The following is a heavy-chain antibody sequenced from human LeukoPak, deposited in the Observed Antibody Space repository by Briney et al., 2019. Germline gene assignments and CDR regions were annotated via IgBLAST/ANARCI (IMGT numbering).Heavy chain of an antibody. V-gene: IGHV3-23*01. Sequence: PGGSLRLSCAASGFTFSSYGMSWVRQAPGKGLEWVSSISGSGDITYFADSVKGRFTISRDNSKNTLYLQMNSLRADDTAVYYCAKRLYANYFDYWGQGTRVTVSS. CDR2: ISGSGDIT. D-gene: IGHD2/OR15-2a*01. CDR1: GFTFSSYG. CDR3: AKRLYANYFDY. J-gene: IGHJ4*02.